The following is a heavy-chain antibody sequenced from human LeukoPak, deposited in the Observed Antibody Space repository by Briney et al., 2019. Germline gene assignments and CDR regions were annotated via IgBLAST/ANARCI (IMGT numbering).Heavy chain of an antibody. CDR1: GFTFSNYW. D-gene: IGHD6-13*01. Sequence: PGGSQTLLCAASGFTFSNYWVSWARQAPGKGLEWVANIKRDGTAKYYVDSVKGRFTISRDNVKSSLYLQMNSLRAEDTAVYYCARPDEQQLVQYWDQGTLVTVSS. J-gene: IGHJ4*02. CDR2: IKRDGTAK. CDR3: ARPDEQQLVQY. V-gene: IGHV3-7*04.